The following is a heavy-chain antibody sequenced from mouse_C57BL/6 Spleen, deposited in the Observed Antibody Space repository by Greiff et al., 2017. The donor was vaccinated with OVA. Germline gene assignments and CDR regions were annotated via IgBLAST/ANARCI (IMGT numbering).Heavy chain of an antibody. J-gene: IGHJ1*03. Sequence: EVQLQQSGGDLVKPGGSLKLSCAASGFTFSSYGMSWVRQTPDKRLEWVATISSGGSYTYYPDSVKGRFTISRDNAKNTLYLQMSSLKSEDTAMYYCARPYYGSSRYFDVWGTGTTVTVSS. CDR3: ARPYYGSSRYFDV. D-gene: IGHD1-1*01. CDR1: GFTFSSYG. V-gene: IGHV5-6*01. CDR2: ISSGGSYT.